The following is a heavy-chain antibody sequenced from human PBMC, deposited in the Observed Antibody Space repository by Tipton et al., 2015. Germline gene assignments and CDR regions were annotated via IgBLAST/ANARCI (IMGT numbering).Heavy chain of an antibody. CDR3: ARSGGYGWDR. CDR2: IDSSGRTI. J-gene: IGHJ5*02. D-gene: IGHD5-12*01. CDR1: GFTFSNYY. Sequence: SLRLSCAASGFTFSNYYMSWIRQAPGKGLEWLSYIDSSGRTIYYTDSVKGRFTISRVNAKNTLYLQMNSLRAEDTAVYFCARSGGYGWDRWGQGTLVTVSS. V-gene: IGHV3-11*04.